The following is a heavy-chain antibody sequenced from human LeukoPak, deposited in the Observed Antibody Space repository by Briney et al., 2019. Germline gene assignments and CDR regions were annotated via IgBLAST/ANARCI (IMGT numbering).Heavy chain of an antibody. CDR3: AREGYCSSTTCYSIFDY. CDR1: VGSISSGYYY. V-gene: IGHV4-30-4*01. J-gene: IGHJ4*02. D-gene: IGHD2-2*02. Sequence: SQTLSLTCTVSVGSISSGYYYWSWIRQPPGRGLEWIGYIYYSGSTSYNPSLKSRVTISVDTSKNQFSLKLSSVTAADTAVYYCAREGYCSSTTCYSIFDYWGQGTLVTVSS. CDR2: IYYSGST.